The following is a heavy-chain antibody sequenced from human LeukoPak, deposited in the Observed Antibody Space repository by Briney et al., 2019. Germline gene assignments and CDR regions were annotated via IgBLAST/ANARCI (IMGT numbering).Heavy chain of an antibody. CDR2: TNHSGST. Sequence: SETLSLTCAVYGGSFSGYYWSWIRQPPGKGLEWIGETNHSGSTNYNPSLKSRVTISVDTSKNQFSLKLSSVTAADTAVYYCASSSVAVAGKATKDDYWGQGTLVTVSS. CDR1: GGSFSGYY. J-gene: IGHJ4*02. V-gene: IGHV4-34*01. CDR3: ASSSVAVAGKATKDDY. D-gene: IGHD6-19*01.